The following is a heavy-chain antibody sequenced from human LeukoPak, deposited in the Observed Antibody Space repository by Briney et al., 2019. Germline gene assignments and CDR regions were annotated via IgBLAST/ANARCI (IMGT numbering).Heavy chain of an antibody. CDR3: AREARALFGSGTFDY. D-gene: IGHD3-10*01. V-gene: IGHV4-4*07. Sequence: SETLSLTCTVSGGSISSYYWSWIRQPAGKGLEWIGRIYTSGSTNHNPSLKSRVTMSVDTSKNQFSLKLSSVTAADTAVYYCAREARALFGSGTFDYWGQGTMVTVSS. J-gene: IGHJ4*02. CDR1: GGSISSYY. CDR2: IYTSGST.